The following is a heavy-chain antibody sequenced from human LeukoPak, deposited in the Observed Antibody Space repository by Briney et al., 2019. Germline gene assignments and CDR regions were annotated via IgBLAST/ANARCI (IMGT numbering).Heavy chain of an antibody. J-gene: IGHJ6*02. CDR2: INHSGST. CDR3: ARVRYQLHYYYYYGMDV. CDR1: GGSISSYY. V-gene: IGHV4-34*01. Sequence: PSETLSLTCTVSGGSISSYYWSWIRQPPGKGLEWIGEINHSGSTNYNPSLKSRVTISVDTSKNQFSLKLSSVTAADTAVYYCARVRYQLHYYYYYGMDVWGQGTTVTVSS. D-gene: IGHD2-2*01.